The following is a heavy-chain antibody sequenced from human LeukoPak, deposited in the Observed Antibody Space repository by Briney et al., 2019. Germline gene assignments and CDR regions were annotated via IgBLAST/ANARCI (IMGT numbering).Heavy chain of an antibody. Sequence: SQTLSLTCAISGDSVSSNSAAWNWIRQSPSRGLECLGRTYYRSKWYNDYAVSVKSRITINPDTSKNQFSLQLNSVTPEDTAVYYCARDTGGYYDSSGYYDYWGQGTLVTVSS. J-gene: IGHJ4*02. V-gene: IGHV6-1*01. CDR2: TYYRSKWYN. CDR1: GDSVSSNSAA. CDR3: ARDTGGYYDSSGYYDY. D-gene: IGHD3-22*01.